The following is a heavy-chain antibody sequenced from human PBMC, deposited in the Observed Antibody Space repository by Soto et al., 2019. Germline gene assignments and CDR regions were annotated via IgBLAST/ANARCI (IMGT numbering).Heavy chain of an antibody. CDR3: SIGYHWKLAYFDY. CDR1: GFTFSSYG. CDR2: ISYDGSNK. D-gene: IGHD1-20*01. J-gene: IGHJ4*02. Sequence: GGSLRLSCAASGFTFSSYGMHWVRQAPGKGLEWVAVISYDGSNKYYADSVKGRFTISRDNSKNTLYLQMNSLRAEDTAVYYCSIGYHWKLAYFDYWGQGTLVTLSS. V-gene: IGHV3-30*03.